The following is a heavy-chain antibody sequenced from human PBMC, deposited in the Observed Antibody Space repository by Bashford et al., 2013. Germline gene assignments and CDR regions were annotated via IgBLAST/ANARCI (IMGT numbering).Heavy chain of an antibody. CDR2: VNPSGGST. Sequence: ASVKVSCKASGYTFTTYYIHWVRQAPGQGLEWMGIVNPSGGSTRYAQKFQGRVTMTSDTSTSTVYMELSSLRSEDTAVYYCAREDNPVTTAFDFWGQGTLVTVSS. D-gene: IGHD4-17*01. CDR3: AREDNPVTTAFDF. CDR1: GYTFTTYY. J-gene: IGHJ5*01. V-gene: IGHV1-46*01.